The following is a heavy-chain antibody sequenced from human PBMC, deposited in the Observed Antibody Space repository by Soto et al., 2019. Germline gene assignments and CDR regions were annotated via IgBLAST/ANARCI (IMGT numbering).Heavy chain of an antibody. Sequence: QVQLVESGGGAVQPGGSLRLSCAASGFSFSGYAMHWVLQAPGKGLEWVSIISPDGRNQNYADSVKGQFTVSRDNSKNTLYLQMNSLKSDDTAVYYCARGRGATIAYYSDYWGQGTLVTVSS. J-gene: IGHJ4*02. CDR2: ISPDGRNQ. CDR3: ARGRGATIAYYSDY. D-gene: IGHD1-26*01. V-gene: IGHV3-30*04. CDR1: GFSFSGYA.